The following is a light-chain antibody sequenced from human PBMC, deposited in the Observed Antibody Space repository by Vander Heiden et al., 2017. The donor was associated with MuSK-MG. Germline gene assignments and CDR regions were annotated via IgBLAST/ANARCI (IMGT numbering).Light chain of an antibody. CDR1: SSDIGNYNV. CDR3: CSYAGSSTWV. V-gene: IGLV2-23*01. Sequence: QSALTQPASVSGSPGHSITISCTGTSSDIGNYNVVSWYQQHPGKAPKLLIYEASERPSGVSNRFSGSKAGNTASLTSSGLQADDEADYYCCSYAGSSTWVFGGGTKLTVL. J-gene: IGLJ3*02. CDR2: EAS.